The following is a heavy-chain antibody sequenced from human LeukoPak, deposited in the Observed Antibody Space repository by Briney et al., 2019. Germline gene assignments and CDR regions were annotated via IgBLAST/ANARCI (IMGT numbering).Heavy chain of an antibody. Sequence: PSETLSLTCTVSGGFISSYYWSWIRQPPGKGLEWIGNIYDRGSTKYNPSLRSRVTISVDTSKNQFSLRLSSVTAADTAVYYCARGRTFDNWGQGTLVTVSS. CDR3: ARGRTFDN. V-gene: IGHV4-59*01. CDR1: GGFISSYY. CDR2: IYDRGST. J-gene: IGHJ4*02.